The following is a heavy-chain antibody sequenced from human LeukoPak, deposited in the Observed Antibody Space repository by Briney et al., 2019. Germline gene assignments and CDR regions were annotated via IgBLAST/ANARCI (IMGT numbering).Heavy chain of an antibody. D-gene: IGHD6-13*01. CDR1: GFNFNSYW. V-gene: IGHV3-7*04. Sequence: PGGSLRLSCATSGFNFNSYWMSWVRQAPGKGLEWVANIKQDGSEKYYVDSVKGRITISRDNAKNSLYLQMNSLRAEDTAVCYCARGSDSSTFRPCDSWGQGTLVTVSS. J-gene: IGHJ5*01. CDR3: ARGSDSSTFRPCDS. CDR2: IKQDGSEK.